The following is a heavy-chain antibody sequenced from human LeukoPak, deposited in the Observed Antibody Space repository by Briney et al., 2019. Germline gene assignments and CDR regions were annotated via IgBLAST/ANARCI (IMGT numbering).Heavy chain of an antibody. CDR2: IRYDGSNK. V-gene: IGHV3-30*02. Sequence: GRSLRLSCAASGFTFSSYGMHWVRQAPGKGLEWVAFIRYDGSNKYYADSVKGRFTISRDNSKNTLYLQMNSLRAEDTAVYYCAKDRWDSSGFHAPYYFDYWGQGTLVTVSS. J-gene: IGHJ4*02. CDR1: GFTFSSYG. CDR3: AKDRWDSSGFHAPYYFDY. D-gene: IGHD6-19*01.